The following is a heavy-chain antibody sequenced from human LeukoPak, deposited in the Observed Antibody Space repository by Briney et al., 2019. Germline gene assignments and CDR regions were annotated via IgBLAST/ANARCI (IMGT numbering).Heavy chain of an antibody. CDR2: IIPIFGTA. D-gene: IGHD3-3*01. CDR1: GGTFSSYA. V-gene: IGHV1-69*01. J-gene: IGHJ4*02. CDR3: ARGRFLEWLLYHPTFDY. Sequence: SVKVSCKASGGTFSSYAISWVRQAPGQGLEWMGGIIPIFGTANYGQKFQGRVTITADESTSTAYMELSSLRSEDTAVHYCARGRFLEWLLYHPTFDYWGQGTLVTVSS.